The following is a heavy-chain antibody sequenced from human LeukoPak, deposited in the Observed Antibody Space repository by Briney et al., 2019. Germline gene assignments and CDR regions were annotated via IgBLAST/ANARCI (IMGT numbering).Heavy chain of an antibody. V-gene: IGHV2-5*01. D-gene: IGHD3-22*01. CDR2: IYWNDDK. J-gene: IGHJ5*02. CDR3: AHRPYDSSGSHWFDP. CDR1: GFSLSTSAVG. Sequence: SGPTLVKPTQTLTLTCTFSGFSLSTSAVGVGWVRQPPGKALECLALIYWNDDKRYSPSLKSRLTITKDTSKNQVVLTMTNMDPVDTATYYCAHRPYDSSGSHWFDPWGQGTLVTVSS.